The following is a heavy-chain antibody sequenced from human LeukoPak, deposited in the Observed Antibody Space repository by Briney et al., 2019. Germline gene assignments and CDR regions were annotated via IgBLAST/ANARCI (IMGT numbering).Heavy chain of an antibody. CDR1: GDSISSSFYY. D-gene: IGHD4/OR15-4a*01. CDR3: ARESFEEPGTMDH. Sequence: SETLSLTCTVSGDSISSSFYYWGWIRQPPGKGLEWIGSIYYGGGTNYNPSLKSRATIFLDTSMNQFSLRLTSVTAADTALYFCARESFEEPGTMDHWGQGTLVTVSS. J-gene: IGHJ4*02. V-gene: IGHV4-39*07. CDR2: IYYGGGT.